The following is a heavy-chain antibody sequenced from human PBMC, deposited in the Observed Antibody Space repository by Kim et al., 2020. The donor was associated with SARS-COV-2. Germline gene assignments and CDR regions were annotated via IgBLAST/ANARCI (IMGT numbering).Heavy chain of an antibody. J-gene: IGHJ4*02. Sequence: GGSLRLSCAASGFTFSSYAMHWVRQAPGKGLEWVAVIWYDGSNKYYADSVKGRFTISRDNSKNTLYLQMNSLRAEDTAVYYCAKWGGPFDYWGQGTLVTVSS. D-gene: IGHD3-16*01. CDR2: IWYDGSNK. CDR3: AKWGGPFDY. CDR1: GFTFSSYA. V-gene: IGHV3-33*06.